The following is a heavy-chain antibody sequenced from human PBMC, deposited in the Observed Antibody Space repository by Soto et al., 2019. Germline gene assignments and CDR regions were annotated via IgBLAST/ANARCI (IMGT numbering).Heavy chain of an antibody. CDR1: GFTFSSYW. Sequence: GESLKISCAASGFTFSSYWMSWVRQAPGKGLEWVANIKQDGSEKYYVDSVKGRFTISRDNAKNSLYLQMNSLRAEDTAVYYCARDENYDYGDSYFDYWGQGTLVTVSS. V-gene: IGHV3-7*01. J-gene: IGHJ4*02. D-gene: IGHD4-17*01. CDR3: ARDENYDYGDSYFDY. CDR2: IKQDGSEK.